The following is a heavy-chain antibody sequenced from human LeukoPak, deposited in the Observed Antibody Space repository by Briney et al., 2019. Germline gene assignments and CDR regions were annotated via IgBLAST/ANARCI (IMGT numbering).Heavy chain of an antibody. CDR3: AKISGNCSGGSCYY. J-gene: IGHJ4*02. V-gene: IGHV3-23*01. CDR1: GFTFSSYA. Sequence: GGSLRLSCAASGFTFSSYAMKWVRQAPGKGLEWVSAISGNGGSTYYADSVKGRFTISRDNSKNTLYLQMNSLRAEDTAVYYCAKISGNCSGGSCYYWGQGTLVTVSS. CDR2: ISGNGGST. D-gene: IGHD2-15*01.